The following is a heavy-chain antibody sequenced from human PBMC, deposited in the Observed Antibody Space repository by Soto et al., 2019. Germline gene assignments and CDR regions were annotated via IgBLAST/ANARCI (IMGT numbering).Heavy chain of an antibody. V-gene: IGHV3-13*01. CDR1: GFTFSSYD. J-gene: IGHJ6*02. Sequence: GGSLRLSCAASGFTFSSYDMHWVRQATGKGLEWVSAIGTAGDTYYPGSVKGRFTISRENAKNSLYLQMNSLRAGDTAVYYCARAKGIAVAGLDYYYGMDVWGQGTTVTVS. CDR3: ARAKGIAVAGLDYYYGMDV. D-gene: IGHD6-19*01. CDR2: IGTAGDT.